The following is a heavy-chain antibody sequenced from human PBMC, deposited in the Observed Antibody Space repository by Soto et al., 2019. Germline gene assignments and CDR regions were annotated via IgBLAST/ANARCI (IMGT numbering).Heavy chain of an antibody. CDR2: INPKSGDT. D-gene: IGHD1-7*01. CDR1: GYTFTHYF. CDR3: ARVPGHKNSRGDF. J-gene: IGHJ4*02. V-gene: IGHV1-2*02. Sequence: QVRLMQSGPEVRRPGASVTVSCKASGYTFTHYFIHWVRRAPGQGLEWMGYINPKSGDTHYSQTLRGGVSMTRDTSTDTANMGLSSLKSDDTAVYFCARVPGHKNSRGDFWGQGTPNTVSS.